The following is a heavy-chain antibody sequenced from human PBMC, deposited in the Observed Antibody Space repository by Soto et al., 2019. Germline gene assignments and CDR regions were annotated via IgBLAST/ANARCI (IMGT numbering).Heavy chain of an antibody. Sequence: EVQLLESGGGLVQPGGYLRLSCAASGLTLSSYAMRWVRQAPGKGLEWVAAISGSGGSTYYADAVKGRFTISRDNSKNTLYLHMNSLRADDTAVYYCAKGIYGGRMEATRCSGGSCYSPFDDWGQGTLVTVSS. CDR2: ISGSGGST. D-gene: IGHD2-15*01. V-gene: IGHV3-23*01. CDR3: AKGIYGGRMEATRCSGGSCYSPFDD. CDR1: GLTLSSYA. J-gene: IGHJ4*02.